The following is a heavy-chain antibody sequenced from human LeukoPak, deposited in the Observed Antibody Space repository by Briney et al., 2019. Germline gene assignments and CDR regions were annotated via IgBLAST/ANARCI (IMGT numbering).Heavy chain of an antibody. CDR2: INPSGGST. J-gene: IGHJ4*02. D-gene: IGHD3-10*01. CDR1: GGTFTSYY. Sequence: ASVKVSCKASGGTFTSYYMHWVRQAPGQGLEWRGIINPSGGSTSYAQKFQGRVTMTRDMSTSTVYMELSSLRSEDTAVYYCARDSGMASPFDYWGQGTLVTVSS. V-gene: IGHV1-46*01. CDR3: ARDSGMASPFDY.